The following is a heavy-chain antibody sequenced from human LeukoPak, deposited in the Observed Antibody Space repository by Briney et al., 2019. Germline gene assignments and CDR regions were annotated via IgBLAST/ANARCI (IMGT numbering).Heavy chain of an antibody. D-gene: IGHD1-7*01. CDR3: ATAVGTTENDAFDI. CDR2: FDPEDGET. Sequence: ASVKVSCKVSGYTLTELSMHWVRQAPGKGLEWMGGFDPEDGETIYAQKFQGRVTMTEDTSTDTAYMELSSLRSEDTAVYYCATAVGTTENDAFDIWGQGTMVTVSS. CDR1: GYTLTELS. J-gene: IGHJ3*02. V-gene: IGHV1-24*01.